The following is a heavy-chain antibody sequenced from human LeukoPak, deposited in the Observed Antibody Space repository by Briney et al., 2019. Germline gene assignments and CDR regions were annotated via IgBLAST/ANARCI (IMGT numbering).Heavy chain of an antibody. CDR3: AKMDTAMVTGYYYYYMDV. V-gene: IGHV3-30*02. CDR1: GFTFSSYG. Sequence: GGSQRLSCAASGFTFSSYGMHWVRQAPGKGREWVAFIRYDGSNKYYADSVKGRFTIPRDNSKNTLYLQMNSLRAEDTAVYYCAKMDTAMVTGYYYYYMDVWGKGTTVTVSS. J-gene: IGHJ6*03. CDR2: IRYDGSNK. D-gene: IGHD5-18*01.